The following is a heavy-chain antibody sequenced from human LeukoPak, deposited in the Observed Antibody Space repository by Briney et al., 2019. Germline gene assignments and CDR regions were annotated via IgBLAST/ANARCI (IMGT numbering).Heavy chain of an antibody. D-gene: IGHD1-26*01. CDR2: ISSSGSTI. Sequence: GGSLRLSCAASGFTFSSYEMTWVRQAPAKGLDWVSYISSSGSTIYYANSVKSRFTISRDNAKNSLYLQMNSLRAEDTAVYYCARDLKWELLRLWYYYGMDVWGQGTTVTVSS. J-gene: IGHJ6*02. V-gene: IGHV3-48*03. CDR1: GFTFSSYE. CDR3: ARDLKWELLRLWYYYGMDV.